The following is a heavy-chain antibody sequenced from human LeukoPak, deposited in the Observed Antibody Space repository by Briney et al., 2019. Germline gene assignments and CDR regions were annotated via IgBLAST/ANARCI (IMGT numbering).Heavy chain of an antibody. CDR1: GFTFSSYA. Sequence: GGSLRLSCAASGFTFSSYAMSWVRQAPGKGLEWVSLINSGGSTYYADSVKGRFTISRDYSKNTLYLQMNSLRAEDTAMYYCAGRLVTAASFDYWGQGALVTVSS. CDR2: INSGGST. D-gene: IGHD2-2*01. CDR3: AGRLVTAASFDY. V-gene: IGHV3-66*01. J-gene: IGHJ4*02.